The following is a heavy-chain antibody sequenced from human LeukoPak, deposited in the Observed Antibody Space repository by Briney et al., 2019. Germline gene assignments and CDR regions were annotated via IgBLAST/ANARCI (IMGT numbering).Heavy chain of an antibody. J-gene: IGHJ6*02. V-gene: IGHV4-4*07. CDR2: IYTSGST. Sequence: SETLSLTCTVSGGSISSYYWSWIRQPAGKGLEWIGRIYTSGSTNYNPSLKSRVTMSVDTSKNQFSLKLSSVTAADTAVYYCARGPQILTGYFYYGMDVWGQGTTVTVSS. D-gene: IGHD3-9*01. CDR3: ARGPQILTGYFYYGMDV. CDR1: GGSISSYY.